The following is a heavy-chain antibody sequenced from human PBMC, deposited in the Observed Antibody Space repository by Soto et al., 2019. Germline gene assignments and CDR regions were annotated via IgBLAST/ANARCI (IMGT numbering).Heavy chain of an antibody. CDR1: SDSISSYY. Sequence: QVQLQESGPGLVRPSETLSLTCTVSSDSISSYYWIWIRQSPGKGLEWIGYTDYSGNTNYNPSLKGRVTISGDTSKNQFSLRLSSVTAADTAMYYCARAVGDPLYYLDYWGQGTLVTVSS. D-gene: IGHD6-19*01. CDR2: TDYSGNT. CDR3: ARAVGDPLYYLDY. J-gene: IGHJ4*02. V-gene: IGHV4-59*08.